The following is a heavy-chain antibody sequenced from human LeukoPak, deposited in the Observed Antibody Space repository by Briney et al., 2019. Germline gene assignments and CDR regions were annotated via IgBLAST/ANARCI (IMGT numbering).Heavy chain of an antibody. CDR1: GGSISSSRYS. V-gene: IGHV4-39*07. J-gene: IGHJ6*02. CDR2: INHSGST. D-gene: IGHD3-10*01. Sequence: SETLSLTCTVSGGSISSSRYSWSWIRQPPGKGLEWIGEINHSGSTNYNPSLKSRVTISVDTSKNQFSLKLSSVTAADTAVYYCARGRAWFGELSPNYYYYGMDVWGQGTTVTVSS. CDR3: ARGRAWFGELSPNYYYYGMDV.